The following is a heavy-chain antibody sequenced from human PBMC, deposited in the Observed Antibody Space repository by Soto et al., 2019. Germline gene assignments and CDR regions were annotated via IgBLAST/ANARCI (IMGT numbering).Heavy chain of an antibody. CDR1: GFTFNSYS. D-gene: IGHD2-15*01. CDR3: ARDGGVAATLANYFDY. Sequence: GGSLRLSCAASGFTFNSYSMNWVRQAPGKGLEWVSSMSRSSRYIYYIDSVKGRFTISRDNAKNSVYLQMNSLRAEDTAVYYCARDGGVAATLANYFDYWGQGTLVTVSS. CDR2: MSRSSRYI. V-gene: IGHV3-21*01. J-gene: IGHJ4*02.